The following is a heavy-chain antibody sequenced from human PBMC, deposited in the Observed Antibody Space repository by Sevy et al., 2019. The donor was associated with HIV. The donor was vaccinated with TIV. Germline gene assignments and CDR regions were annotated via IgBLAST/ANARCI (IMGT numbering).Heavy chain of an antibody. CDR2: ISSSSSYT. J-gene: IGHJ5*02. D-gene: IGHD3-16*01. CDR3: ARAPYEITCGAHLPHWFDP. CDR1: GFTFSDYY. V-gene: IGHV3-11*06. Sequence: GGSLRLSCAASGFTFSDYYMSWIRQAPGKGLEWVSYISSSSSYTNYADSVKGRFTISRDNAKNSLYLQMNNLRAEDTAVYYCARAPYEITCGAHLPHWFDPWGQGTLVTVSS.